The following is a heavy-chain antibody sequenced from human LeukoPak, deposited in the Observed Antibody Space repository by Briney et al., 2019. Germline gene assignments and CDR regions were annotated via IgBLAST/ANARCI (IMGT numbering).Heavy chain of an antibody. V-gene: IGHV4-61*02. Sequence: SQTLSLTCTVSGGSISSGSYYWSWIRQPAGKGLEWIGRIYTSGSTNYNPSLKSRVTISVDTSKNQFSLKLSSVTAADTAVYYCARDLGSWDYWGQGTLVTVSS. D-gene: IGHD6-13*01. CDR3: ARDLGSWDY. J-gene: IGHJ4*02. CDR2: IYTSGST. CDR1: GGSISSGSYY.